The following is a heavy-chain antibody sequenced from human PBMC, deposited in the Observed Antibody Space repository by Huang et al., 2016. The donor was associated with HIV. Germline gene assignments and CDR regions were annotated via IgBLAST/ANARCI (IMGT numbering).Heavy chain of an antibody. J-gene: IGHJ3*01. CDR2: MSHDGSKQ. CDR1: GFSFSAYA. V-gene: IGHV3-30*04. D-gene: IGHD3-22*01. Sequence: QVHLVESGGGVVQPGRSLRLSCVVSGFSFSAYAMHWVRQAPGKGLEWVAVMSHDGSKQFFSEAVKGRFTMSRDTAKNTLSLQMNTLTAEDTAVYYCARGGGFYDSSGYYHSAFDWWGQGTPVTVSS. CDR3: ARGGGFYDSSGYYHSAFDW.